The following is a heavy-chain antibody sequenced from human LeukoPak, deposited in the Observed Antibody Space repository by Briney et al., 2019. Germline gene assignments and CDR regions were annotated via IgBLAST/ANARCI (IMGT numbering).Heavy chain of an antibody. CDR3: ATTMVRGVIASRSTIDY. Sequence: GGSLRLSCAASGFTFSSYAMSWVRQAPGKGLEWVSAISGSGGSTYYADSVKGRFTISRDSSKNTLYLQMNSLRAEDTAVYYCATTMVRGVIASRSTIDYWGQGTLVTVSS. V-gene: IGHV3-23*01. CDR1: GFTFSSYA. D-gene: IGHD3-10*01. CDR2: ISGSGGST. J-gene: IGHJ4*02.